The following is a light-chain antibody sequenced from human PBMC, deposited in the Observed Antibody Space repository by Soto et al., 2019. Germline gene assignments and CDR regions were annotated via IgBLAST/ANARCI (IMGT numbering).Light chain of an antibody. J-gene: IGKJ1*01. CDR3: HHYGTSWT. Sequence: EIVLTQSPGTVSLSPGERATLSCRASQRVRSSFLAWYQQKPGQAPRLLISGASSRATGIPDRFSGSGSGTDFTLTISRLEPEDFAVYYCHHYGTSWTFGQGTKLEI. CDR1: QRVRSSF. CDR2: GAS. V-gene: IGKV3-20*01.